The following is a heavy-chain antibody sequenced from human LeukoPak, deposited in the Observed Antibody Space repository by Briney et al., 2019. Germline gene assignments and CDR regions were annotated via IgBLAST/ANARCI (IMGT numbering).Heavy chain of an antibody. CDR1: GYTFTDYY. D-gene: IGHD1-26*01. CDR3: ASSLWGSGSSFDY. J-gene: IGHJ4*02. Sequence: ASVKVSCKASGYTFTDYYMHWVRQAPGQGLEWMGWINPNSGGANYAQKFQGRVTMTRDTSISTAYMELSRLRSDDTAVYYCASSLWGSGSSFDYWGQGTLVTVSS. CDR2: INPNSGGA. V-gene: IGHV1-2*02.